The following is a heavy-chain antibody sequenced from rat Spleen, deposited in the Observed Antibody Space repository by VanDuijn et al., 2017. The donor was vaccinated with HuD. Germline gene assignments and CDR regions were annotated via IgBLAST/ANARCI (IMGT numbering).Heavy chain of an antibody. CDR1: GYSITSNY. CDR2: ISYSGST. CDR3: ARSPDSYYFDY. J-gene: IGHJ2*01. V-gene: IGHV3-1*01. Sequence: EVQLQESGPGLVKPSQSLSLTCSVTGYSITSNYWGWIRKFPGNKMEWMGYISYSGSTRYNPSLKSRISITRDTSKNQFFLQFNSVTTEDTATYYCARSPDSYYFDYWGQGVMVTVSS.